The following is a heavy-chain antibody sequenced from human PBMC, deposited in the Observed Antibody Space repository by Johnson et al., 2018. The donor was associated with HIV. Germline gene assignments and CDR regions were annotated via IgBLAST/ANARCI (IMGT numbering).Heavy chain of an antibody. CDR3: ATRGTFWSGYYDAFDI. D-gene: IGHD3-3*01. Sequence: QVQLVESGGGLVQPGGSLRLSCAASGFTFSNYGMHWVRQAPGKGLEWVAFIRYDGSNKYYADSVKGRFTISRDNSKNTMYLQMNSLRAEDTAVYYCATRGTFWSGYYDAFDIWGQGTMVTVSS. CDR2: IRYDGSNK. J-gene: IGHJ3*02. CDR1: GFTFSNYG. V-gene: IGHV3-30*02.